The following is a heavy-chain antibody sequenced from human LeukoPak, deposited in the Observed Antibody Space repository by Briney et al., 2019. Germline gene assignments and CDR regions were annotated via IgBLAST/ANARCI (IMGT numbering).Heavy chain of an antibody. D-gene: IGHD4-11*01. V-gene: IGHV3-23*01. Sequence: GGSLRLSCAASGFTFSSYAMSWVRQAPGKGLEWVSAISGSGGSTYYADSVKGRFTISRDNSKNTLYMQMNSLRAEDTAVYYCAKSMTTAYYYYYGMDVWGQGTMVTVSS. J-gene: IGHJ6*02. CDR3: AKSMTTAYYYYYGMDV. CDR1: GFTFSSYA. CDR2: ISGSGGST.